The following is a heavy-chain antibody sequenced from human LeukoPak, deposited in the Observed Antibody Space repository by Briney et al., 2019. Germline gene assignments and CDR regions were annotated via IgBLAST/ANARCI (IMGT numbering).Heavy chain of an antibody. CDR1: GYTFTGYY. V-gene: IGHV1-2*02. D-gene: IGHD3-3*01. CDR3: ARGGNDFWSGYFSRPFDY. Sequence: GASVKVSCKASGYTFTGYYMHWVRQAPGQGLEWMGWINPNSGGTNYAQKFQGRVTMTRDTSISTAYMELSRLRSDDTAVYYCARGGNDFWSGYFSRPFDYWGQGTLVTVSS. J-gene: IGHJ4*02. CDR2: INPNSGGT.